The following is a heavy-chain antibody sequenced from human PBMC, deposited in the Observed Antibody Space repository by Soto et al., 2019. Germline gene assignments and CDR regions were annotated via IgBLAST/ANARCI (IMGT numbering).Heavy chain of an antibody. CDR2: ISGDGSSV. J-gene: IGHJ4*02. CDR1: GFIFSNNW. D-gene: IGHD3-3*01. Sequence: GGSLRLSCAASGFIFSNNWMHWVHQTPEEGLVWVSRISGDGSSVYYEDSVRSRFIISRDNTRNTLYLHMDSLRAEDKGVYYCATGASRNFFDYWGLGTLVTVSS. CDR3: ATGASRNFFDY. V-gene: IGHV3-74*01.